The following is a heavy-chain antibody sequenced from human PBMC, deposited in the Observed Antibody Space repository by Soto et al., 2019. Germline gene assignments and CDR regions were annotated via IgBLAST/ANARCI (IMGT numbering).Heavy chain of an antibody. CDR1: GGSISSYY. V-gene: IGHV4-59*01. CDR3: ARTTAFDC. J-gene: IGHJ4*02. D-gene: IGHD2-21*02. CDR2: IYYSGRT. Sequence: SETLSLTCTVSGGSISSYYWSWIRQPPGKGLEWIGYIYYSGRTNYNPSLKSRVTISVDTSKNQFSLKLSSVTAADTAVYYCARTTAFDCWGQGTLVTVSS.